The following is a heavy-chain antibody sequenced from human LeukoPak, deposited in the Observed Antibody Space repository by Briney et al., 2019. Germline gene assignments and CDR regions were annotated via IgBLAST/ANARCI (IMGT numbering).Heavy chain of an antibody. V-gene: IGHV3-48*01. CDR2: ISSSSSTI. J-gene: IGHJ4*02. Sequence: GGSLRLSCAASGFTFSRYSMNWVRQAPGKGLELVSYISSSSSTIYYADSVKGRFTISRDNAKISLYLQMNSLRAEDTAVYYCADYDFDYWGQGTLVTVSS. CDR3: ADYDFDY. CDR1: GFTFSRYS. D-gene: IGHD4/OR15-4a*01.